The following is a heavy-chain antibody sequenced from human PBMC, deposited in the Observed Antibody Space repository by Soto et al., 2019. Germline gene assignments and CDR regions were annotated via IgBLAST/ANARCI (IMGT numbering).Heavy chain of an antibody. CDR1: GFTFSSYA. D-gene: IGHD4-4*01. J-gene: IGHJ6*02. CDR3: AKDLSDYNPYYYYYGMDV. Sequence: AGGSLRLSCAASGFTFSSYAMSWVRQAPGKGLEWVSAISGSGGSTYYADSVKGRFTISRDNSKNTLYLQMNSLRAEDTAVYYCAKDLSDYNPYYYYYGMDVWGQGTTVTVSS. CDR2: ISGSGGST. V-gene: IGHV3-23*01.